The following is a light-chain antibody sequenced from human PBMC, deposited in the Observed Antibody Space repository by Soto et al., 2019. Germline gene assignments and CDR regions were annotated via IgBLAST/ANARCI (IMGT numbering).Light chain of an antibody. CDR2: GAS. CDR1: QSISDT. CDR3: QQYNNWPWT. J-gene: IGKJ1*01. V-gene: IGKV3-15*01. Sequence: ETVMTQSPATLSVSLGGRATLSCRASQSISDTLAWYQQKPGQAPRLLIHGASTRATGFPARFSGSGSGTDFTLTISSLQSEDFAVYYCQQYNNWPWTFGQGTKVDIK.